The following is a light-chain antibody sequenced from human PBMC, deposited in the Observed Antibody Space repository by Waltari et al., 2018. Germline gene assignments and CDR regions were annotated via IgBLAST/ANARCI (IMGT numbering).Light chain of an antibody. CDR3: SSYAGSNSPRM. CDR1: NSDVGSYNF. V-gene: IGLV2-23*01. J-gene: IGLJ3*02. CDR2: EGN. Sequence: QSALIQPASVSVSPGQSITISCTETNSDVGSYNFVSWYQQHPGKAPKLIIYEGNNRPSGVSYRFSGSKSANTASLTISGLQAEDEADYYCSSYAGSNSPRMFGGGTKLTVL.